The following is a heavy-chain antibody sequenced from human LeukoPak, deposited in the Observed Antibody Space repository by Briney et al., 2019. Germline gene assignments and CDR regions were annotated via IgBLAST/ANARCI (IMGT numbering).Heavy chain of an antibody. V-gene: IGHV4-39*01. Sequence: SETLSLTCTVSGGSISSSNYFWGWIRQPPGKGLEWIGNIYYSGGTYYNPSLKSRVTISVDTSKDQFSLKLSSVTAADAAVYFCAGQSTWYPHFDCWGQGTLVTVSS. CDR3: AGQSTWYPHFDC. J-gene: IGHJ4*02. CDR1: GGSISSSNYF. D-gene: IGHD6-13*01. CDR2: IYYSGGT.